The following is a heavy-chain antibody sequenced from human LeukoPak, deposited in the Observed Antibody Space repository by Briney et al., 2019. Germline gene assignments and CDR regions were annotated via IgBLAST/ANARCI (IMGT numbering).Heavy chain of an antibody. CDR3: ASLKNYYDSSGYLVTDAFDI. CDR2: ISGYNGNT. J-gene: IGHJ3*02. D-gene: IGHD3-22*01. V-gene: IGHV1-18*01. Sequence: ASVKVSCKASGYTFTTYNINWVRQAPGQGLEWMGWISGYNGNTNYAQKLQGRVTMTTDTSTSTAYMELRSLKSDDTAVYYCASLKNYYDSSGYLVTDAFDIWGQGTMVTVSS. CDR1: GYTFTTYN.